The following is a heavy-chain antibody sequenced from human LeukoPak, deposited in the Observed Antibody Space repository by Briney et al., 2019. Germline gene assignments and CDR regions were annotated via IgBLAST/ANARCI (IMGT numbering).Heavy chain of an antibody. Sequence: PGGSLRLSCAASGFTFSDYYMSWIRQAPGKGLEWVSYISSGSTIYYADSVKGRFTISRDNAKNSLYLQMNSLRAEDTAVYYCARDRHYDILTGSLDYWGQGTPVTVAS. CDR2: ISSGSTI. D-gene: IGHD3-9*01. V-gene: IGHV3-11*01. J-gene: IGHJ4*02. CDR1: GFTFSDYY. CDR3: ARDRHYDILTGSLDY.